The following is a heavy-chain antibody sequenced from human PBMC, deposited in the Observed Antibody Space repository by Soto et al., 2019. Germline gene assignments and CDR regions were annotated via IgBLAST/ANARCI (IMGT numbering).Heavy chain of an antibody. V-gene: IGHV3-13*01. J-gene: IGHJ4*02. D-gene: IGHD2-21*01. Sequence: GGSLRLSCAASGFTFSNYDMHWVRQATGKGLEWVSTISTAGNTYSPGSVKGRFTISRENAKNSLYLQMNSLRVDDTAVYYCARGRDSGLYYFDYWGQGT. CDR1: GFTFSNYD. CDR3: ARGRDSGLYYFDY. CDR2: ISTAGNT.